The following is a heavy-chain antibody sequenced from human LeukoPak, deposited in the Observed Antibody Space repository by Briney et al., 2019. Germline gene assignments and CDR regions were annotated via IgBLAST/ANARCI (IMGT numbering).Heavy chain of an antibody. CDR1: GFTFNNYA. CDR2: ITGSSTSI. J-gene: IGHJ6*03. CDR3: VREGSGSTHYMDV. Sequence: GGSLRLSCVSSGFTFNNYAMNWVRQAPGKGLEWVSSITGSSTSIEYADSVKGRFAISRDNAKNSLFLQMDSLRVDDTAVYYCVREGSGSTHYMDVWGKGTTVTVSS. D-gene: IGHD3-10*01. V-gene: IGHV3-21*01.